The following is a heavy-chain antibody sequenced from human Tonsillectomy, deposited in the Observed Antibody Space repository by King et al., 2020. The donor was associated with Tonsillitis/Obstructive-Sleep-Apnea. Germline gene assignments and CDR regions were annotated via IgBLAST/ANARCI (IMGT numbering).Heavy chain of an antibody. CDR1: GGSISSYY. V-gene: IGHV4-59*01. J-gene: IGHJ4*02. CDR2: IYYSGST. Sequence: QLQESGPGLVKPSETLSLTCTVSGGSISSYYWSWIRQPPGKGLEWIGYIYYSGSTNYNPSLKSRVTISVDTSKNQFSLKLSSVTAADTAVYYCARGVEDYYDSSGYYLKFDYWGQGTLVTVSS. D-gene: IGHD3-22*01. CDR3: ARGVEDYYDSSGYYLKFDY.